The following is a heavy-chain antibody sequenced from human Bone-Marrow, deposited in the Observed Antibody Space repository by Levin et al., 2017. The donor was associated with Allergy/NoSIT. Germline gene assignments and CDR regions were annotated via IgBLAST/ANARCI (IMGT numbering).Heavy chain of an antibody. CDR1: GGSISSYY. CDR2: IYYSGST. Sequence: SETLSLTCTVSGGSISSYYWSWIRQPPGKGLEWIGYIYYSGSTNYNPSLKSRVTISVDTSKNQFSLKLSSVTAADTAVYYCARISEAAGSAFDIWGQGTMVTVSS. V-gene: IGHV4-59*08. J-gene: IGHJ3*02. D-gene: IGHD6-13*01. CDR3: ARISEAAGSAFDI.